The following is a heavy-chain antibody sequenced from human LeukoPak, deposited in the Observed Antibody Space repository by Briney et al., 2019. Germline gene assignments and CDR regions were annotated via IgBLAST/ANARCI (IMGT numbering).Heavy chain of an antibody. CDR3: ARSDGYGLVGI. J-gene: IGHJ3*02. CDR1: GGSISSSSYY. V-gene: IGHV4-39*07. CDR2: IYSRGNT. Sequence: SETLSLTCTVSGGSISSSSYYWGWIRQPPGKGLDWIASIYSRGNTYYNPSLKSRVIILIDTAKNHFSLNLSSVTAADTAVYYCARSDGYGLVGIWGQGTMVTVSS. D-gene: IGHD3-10*01.